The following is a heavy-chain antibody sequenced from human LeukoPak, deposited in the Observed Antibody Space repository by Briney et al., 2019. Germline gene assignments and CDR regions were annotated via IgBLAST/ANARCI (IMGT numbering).Heavy chain of an antibody. D-gene: IGHD2-2*01. Sequence: PSETLSLTCTVSGGSISNYYWSWIRQPPGKGLEWIGYFYYSGSTKYNPSLKSRVTISVDTSKNQFSLELSSVTAADTAVYYCARTRYCISTSCYFDYWGQGTLVTASS. CDR3: ARTRYCISTSCYFDY. J-gene: IGHJ4*02. V-gene: IGHV4-59*13. CDR1: GGSISNYY. CDR2: FYYSGST.